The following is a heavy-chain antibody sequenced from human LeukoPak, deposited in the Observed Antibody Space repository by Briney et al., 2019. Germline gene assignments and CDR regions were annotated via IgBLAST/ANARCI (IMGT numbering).Heavy chain of an antibody. D-gene: IGHD3-10*01. CDR2: IYYSGST. J-gene: IGHJ5*02. Sequence: SETLSLTCTVSGYSISSGYYWGWIRQPPGKGLEWIGSIYYSGSTYYNPSLKSRVTISVDTSKNQFSLKLSSVTAADTAVYYCASSHGSGSYYNRDNNWFDPWGQGTLVTVSS. V-gene: IGHV4-38-2*02. CDR3: ASSHGSGSYYNRDNNWFDP. CDR1: GYSISSGYY.